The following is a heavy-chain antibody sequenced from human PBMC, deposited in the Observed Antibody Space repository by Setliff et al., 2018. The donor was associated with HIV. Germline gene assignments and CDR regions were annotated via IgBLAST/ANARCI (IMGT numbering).Heavy chain of an antibody. D-gene: IGHD5-12*01. V-gene: IGHV1-8*01. CDR3: VRDPRFSGYAQAFDF. CDR1: GYTFTSND. J-gene: IGHJ4*02. Sequence: ASVKVSCKASGYTFTSNDINWVRQATGQGLEWMGWMNPNNGNTNYAQKFQGRVTMTRDTSISTAYMELDRLGSDDTAVYYCVRDPRFSGYAQAFDFWGQGSLVTVSS. CDR2: MNPNNGNT.